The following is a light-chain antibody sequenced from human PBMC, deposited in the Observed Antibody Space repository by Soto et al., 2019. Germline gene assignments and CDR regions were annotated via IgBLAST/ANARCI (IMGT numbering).Light chain of an antibody. V-gene: IGKV1-39*01. CDR2: AAS. CDR3: QQHPSSPPYT. Sequence: DIQLTQSPSSLSASLGESVSISCRASQNIDNNLHWYQQKSGKAPEVLIYAASTLRDGVSVRFSGTGYGTDFTLTINTLQPEDFATFYCQQHPSSPPYTFGQG. J-gene: IGKJ2*01. CDR1: QNIDNN.